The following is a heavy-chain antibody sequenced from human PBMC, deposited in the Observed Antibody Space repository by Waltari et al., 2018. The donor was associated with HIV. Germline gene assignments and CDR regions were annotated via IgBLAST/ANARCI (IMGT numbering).Heavy chain of an antibody. Sequence: QLQLQESGPGLVKPSETLSLTCTVSGGSISSSSYYWGWIRQPPGKGLEWFGSIYYSGSTYYNPSLKSRVTISVDTSKNQFSLKLSSVTAADTAVYYCARPGSSGPNWFDPWGQGTLVTVSS. CDR2: IYYSGST. CDR3: ARPGSSGPNWFDP. CDR1: GGSISSSSYY. J-gene: IGHJ5*02. D-gene: IGHD6-19*01. V-gene: IGHV4-39*01.